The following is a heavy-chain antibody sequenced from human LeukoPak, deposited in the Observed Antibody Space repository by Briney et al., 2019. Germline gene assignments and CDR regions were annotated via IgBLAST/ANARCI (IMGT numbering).Heavy chain of an antibody. D-gene: IGHD6-13*01. Sequence: PGGSLRLSCAASGFTFSGYGIHWVRQAPGKGLEWVAHISNDGSNKDYADSVKGRFTISRDNSKNTLYLQMSSLRAEDTAVYYCARDWTGIAAAGIFDYWGQGTLVTVSS. V-gene: IGHV3-30*03. CDR2: ISNDGSNK. CDR3: ARDWTGIAAAGIFDY. CDR1: GFTFSGYG. J-gene: IGHJ4*02.